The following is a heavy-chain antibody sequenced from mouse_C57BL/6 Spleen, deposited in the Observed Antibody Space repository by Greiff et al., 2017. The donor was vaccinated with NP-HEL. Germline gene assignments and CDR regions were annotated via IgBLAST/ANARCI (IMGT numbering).Heavy chain of an antibody. J-gene: IGHJ4*01. CDR2: ISSGSSTI. Sequence: EVKLVESGGDLVKPGGSLKLSCAASGFTFSDYGMHWVRQAPEKGLEWVAYISSGSSTIYYADTVKGRFTISRDNAKNTLFLQMTSLRSEDTAMYYCARPNSGAMDYWGQGTSVTVSS. CDR1: GFTFSDYG. CDR3: ARPNSGAMDY. D-gene: IGHD3-2*02. V-gene: IGHV5-17*01.